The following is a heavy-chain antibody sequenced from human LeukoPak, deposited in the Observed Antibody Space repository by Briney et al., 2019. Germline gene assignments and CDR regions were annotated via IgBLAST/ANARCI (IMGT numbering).Heavy chain of an antibody. CDR2: IDYSGNT. Sequence: SETLSLTCTVSGGSISSSSYYWGWIRQPPGKGLEWIGSIDYSGNTYYNPSLKSRVTISVDTSKNQFSLKLSSVTAADTAVYYCARGTGGYYDSRAFDIWGQGTMVTVSS. V-gene: IGHV4-39*07. CDR1: GGSISSSSYY. D-gene: IGHD3-22*01. CDR3: ARGTGGYYDSRAFDI. J-gene: IGHJ3*02.